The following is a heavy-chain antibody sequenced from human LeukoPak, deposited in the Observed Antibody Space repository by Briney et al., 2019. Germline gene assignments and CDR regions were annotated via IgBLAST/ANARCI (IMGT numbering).Heavy chain of an antibody. J-gene: IGHJ4*02. Sequence: GGSLRLSCTASGFTFSSYWMRWVPQAPGEGLGWVANIKQDGSEKYYVDSVKGRFTTSRDDGKNSLYLQMNSVRAEDTAVYYCAREDDSSGFDYWGQGTLVTVSS. CDR1: GFTFSSYW. V-gene: IGHV3-7*01. CDR2: IKQDGSEK. D-gene: IGHD3-22*01. CDR3: AREDDSSGFDY.